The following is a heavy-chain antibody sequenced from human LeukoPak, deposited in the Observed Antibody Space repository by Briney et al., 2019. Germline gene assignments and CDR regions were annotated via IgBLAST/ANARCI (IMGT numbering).Heavy chain of an antibody. CDR2: IYPDDSDT. Sequence: GESLKISCKGSGYSFTNYWIGWVRQMPGKGLEWKGIIYPDDSDTRYSPSFQGQVTISADKSISTAFLQWSSLKASDTAMYYCATSGREMATISGFDFWGQGTLVTVSS. J-gene: IGHJ4*02. D-gene: IGHD5-24*01. V-gene: IGHV5-51*01. CDR1: GYSFTNYW. CDR3: ATSGREMATISGFDF.